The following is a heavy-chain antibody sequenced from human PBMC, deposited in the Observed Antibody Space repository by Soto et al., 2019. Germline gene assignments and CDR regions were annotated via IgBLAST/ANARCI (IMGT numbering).Heavy chain of an antibody. CDR2: FDPEDGET. D-gene: IGHD2-2*01. J-gene: IGHJ4*02. CDR3: ATDHPEHQLLWYY. V-gene: IGHV1-24*01. CDR1: GYTLTELS. Sequence: ASVKVSCKVSGYTLTELSMHWVQKAPGKGLEWMGGFDPEDGETIYAQKFQGRVTMTEDTSTDTAYMELSSLRSEDTAVYYCATDHPEHQLLWYYWGQGTLVTVSS.